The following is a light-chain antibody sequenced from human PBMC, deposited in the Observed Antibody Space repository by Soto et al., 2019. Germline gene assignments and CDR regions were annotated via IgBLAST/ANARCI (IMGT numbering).Light chain of an antibody. CDR2: GAS. J-gene: IGKJ1*01. CDR1: QSVSSN. CDR3: QQYNNWPRT. Sequence: EIVMTQSPATLSVSPGERATLSCRASQSVSSNLAWYQQKPGQAPRLLIYGASTRATVIPARFSGSGSGTEFTLTISSLQSEDFAVYYCQQYNNWPRTFGQGTKVEF. V-gene: IGKV3-15*01.